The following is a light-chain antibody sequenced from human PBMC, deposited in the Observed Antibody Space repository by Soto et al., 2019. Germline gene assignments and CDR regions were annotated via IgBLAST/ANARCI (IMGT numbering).Light chain of an antibody. Sequence: QSVLTQPPSASGTPGQRVTISCSGSSSNIGSNTVNWYQQLPGTAPKLLIYSNNQRPSVVPDRFSGYKSGTSASLAISGLQAEDEDDYYCAAWNGSLNGVVFGGGTKLTVL. V-gene: IGLV1-44*01. CDR2: SNN. J-gene: IGLJ3*02. CDR3: AAWNGSLNGVV. CDR1: SSNIGSNT.